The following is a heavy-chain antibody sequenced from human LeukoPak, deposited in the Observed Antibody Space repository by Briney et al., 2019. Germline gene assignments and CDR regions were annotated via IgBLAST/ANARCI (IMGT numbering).Heavy chain of an antibody. Sequence: LGESLKISCKGSGYTFTDYWIAWLRQMPGKGLEWMVIIYPSDSDTSYSPSFQGQVTFSADKSINTASLQWSSLRASDTAIYYCARQCCRGASPGFDPWGQGTLVTVSS. CDR1: GYTFTDYW. V-gene: IGHV5-51*01. J-gene: IGHJ5*02. D-gene: IGHD3-10*01. CDR2: IYPSDSDT. CDR3: ARQCCRGASPGFDP.